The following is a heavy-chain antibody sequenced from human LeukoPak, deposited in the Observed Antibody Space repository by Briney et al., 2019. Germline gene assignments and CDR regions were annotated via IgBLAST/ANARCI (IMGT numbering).Heavy chain of an antibody. CDR3: ASGYSDRDY. Sequence: GGSLSLSCAASGFTFSRYKMHWVGQAPGKGLVWVSHISNSDNIRHYTDSVKGRFTISRDNAKNSLYLQMNSLRAEDTAIYYCASGYSDRDYWGQGTLVTVSS. CDR2: ISNSDNIR. CDR1: GFTFSRYK. V-gene: IGHV3-48*03. J-gene: IGHJ4*02. D-gene: IGHD5-24*01.